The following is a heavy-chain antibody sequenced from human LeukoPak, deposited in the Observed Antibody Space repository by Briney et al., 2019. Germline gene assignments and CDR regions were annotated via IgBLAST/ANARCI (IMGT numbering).Heavy chain of an antibody. V-gene: IGHV3-43D*03. D-gene: IGHD3-16*01. CDR2: ISWDGGST. Sequence: GGSLRLSCAASGFTFDDYAMHWVRQAPGKGLEWVSLISWDGGSTYYADSVKGRFTISRDNAKNSLYLQMNSLRAEDTALYYCARDSAHRFMGGLRDYWGQGTLVTVSS. J-gene: IGHJ4*02. CDR3: ARDSAHRFMGGLRDY. CDR1: GFTFDDYA.